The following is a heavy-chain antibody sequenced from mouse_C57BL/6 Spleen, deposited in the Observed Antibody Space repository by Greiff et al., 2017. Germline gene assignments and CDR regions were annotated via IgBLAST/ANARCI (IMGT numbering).Heavy chain of an antibody. D-gene: IGHD1-1*01. V-gene: IGHV2-4*01. Sequence: QVQLKESGPGLVQPSQSLSITCTVSGFSLTSYGVHWVRQPPGQGLEWLGVIWSGGSTDDNAAFISRLSISKENSKSQVFFKMNSLQADDTAIYYCAKRGYYGSSPHYYAMDYGGQGTSVTVSS. CDR3: AKRGYYGSSPHYYAMDY. CDR1: GFSLTSYG. CDR2: IWSGGST. J-gene: IGHJ4*01.